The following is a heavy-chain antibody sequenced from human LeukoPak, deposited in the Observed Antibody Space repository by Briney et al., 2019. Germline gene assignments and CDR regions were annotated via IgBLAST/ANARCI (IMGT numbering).Heavy chain of an antibody. CDR2: IKQDGSEK. Sequence: AGGSLRLSCAASGFTFSSYWMSWVRQAPGKGLEWVANIKQDGSEKYYVDSVKGRFTISRDNAKNSLYLQMNSLRAEDTAVYYCARQGPDYYYYYGMDVWGQGTTVTVSS. CDR1: GFTFSSYW. CDR3: ARQGPDYYYYYGMDV. V-gene: IGHV3-7*01. J-gene: IGHJ6*02.